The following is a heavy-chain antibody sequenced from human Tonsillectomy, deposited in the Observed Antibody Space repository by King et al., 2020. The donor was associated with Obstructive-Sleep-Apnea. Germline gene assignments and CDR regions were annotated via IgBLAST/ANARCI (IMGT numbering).Heavy chain of an antibody. CDR1: GFTFSSYA. J-gene: IGHJ4*02. CDR2: ISGSGGST. Sequence: VQLVESGGGLVQPGGSLRLSCAASGFTFSSYAMSWVRQAPGKGLEWVSAISGSGGSTYYADSVKGRFTISRDNSKNTLYLQMNSLRAEDTAVYYCAKGKGGVGTMVRGVNDYWGQGTLVTVSS. V-gene: IGHV3-23*04. CDR3: AKGKGGVGTMVRGVNDY. D-gene: IGHD3-10*01.